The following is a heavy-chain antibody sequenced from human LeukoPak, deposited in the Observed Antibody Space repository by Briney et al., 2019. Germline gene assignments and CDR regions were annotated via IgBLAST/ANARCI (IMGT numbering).Heavy chain of an antibody. J-gene: IGHJ4*02. Sequence: GGSLRLSCAASGFTFNTYELNWVRQAPGKGLEWLAHISNSGNTIHYATSVEDRFTISRDNAKNSVYLQMNSLRAEDTAVYYCARGSRGNIAAAGHFDYWGQGTLVTVSS. CDR3: ARGSRGNIAAAGHFDY. V-gene: IGHV3-48*03. CDR1: GFTFNTYE. CDR2: ISNSGNTI. D-gene: IGHD6-13*01.